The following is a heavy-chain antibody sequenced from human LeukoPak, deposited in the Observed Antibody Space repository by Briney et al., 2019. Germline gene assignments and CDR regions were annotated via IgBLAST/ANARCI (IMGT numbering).Heavy chain of an antibody. D-gene: IGHD4-11*01. J-gene: IGHJ4*02. V-gene: IGHV3-30*03. Sequence: GRSLRPSCAASGFTFSSYGMHWVRQAPGKGLEWVAVISYDGSNKYYADSVKGRFTISRDNSKNTLYLQMNSLRAEDTAVYYCARWDDYHFDYWGQGTLVTVSS. CDR2: ISYDGSNK. CDR1: GFTFSSYG. CDR3: ARWDDYHFDY.